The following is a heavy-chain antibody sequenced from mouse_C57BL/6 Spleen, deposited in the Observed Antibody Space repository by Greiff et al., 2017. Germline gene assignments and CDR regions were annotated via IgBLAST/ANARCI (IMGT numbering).Heavy chain of an antibody. D-gene: IGHD2-3*01. CDR1: GYTFPRYW. CDR2: INPSNGGT. V-gene: IGHV1-53*01. J-gene: IGHJ2*03. Sequence: QVHLQQPGTELVKPGASVKLSCKASGYTFPRYWMHWVKQRPGQGLGWSGNINPSNGGTNYNEKFKSKATLTEDKSSSTAYMQLSSLTSEDSAVYYCARSEWLLRYFDYWGQGTSRTVSS. CDR3: ARSEWLLRYFDY.